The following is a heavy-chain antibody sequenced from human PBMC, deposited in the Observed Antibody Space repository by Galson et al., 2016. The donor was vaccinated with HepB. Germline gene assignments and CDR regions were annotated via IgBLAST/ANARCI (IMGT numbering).Heavy chain of an antibody. CDR2: IYYGGNT. J-gene: IGHJ4*02. D-gene: IGHD6-13*01. Sequence: SETLSLTCTVSGGSISTSTYYWGWIRQPPGKGLEWIGTIYYGGNTYYNPSLKSRVTISVDTSKYQFSLKLDSVTAADTSVYYCARLGNSWGPVDYWGQGTLVTVSS. CDR3: ARLGNSWGPVDY. CDR1: GGSISTSTYY. V-gene: IGHV4-39*01.